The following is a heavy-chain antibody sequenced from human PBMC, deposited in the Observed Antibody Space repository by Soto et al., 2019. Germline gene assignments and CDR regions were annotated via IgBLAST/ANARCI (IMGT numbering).Heavy chain of an antibody. J-gene: IGHJ5*02. V-gene: IGHV1-69*02. CDR2: IIPILGIA. CDR3: ASSITGTGGA. CDR1: GGTFSSYT. Sequence: QVQLVQSGAEVKKPGSSVKVSCKASGGTFSSYTISWVRQAPGQGLAWMGRIIPILGIANYAHKFQGRVTIPADKYKSTAHMELSSLRSEDTAVYYCASSITGTGGAWGQGTLGTVSS. D-gene: IGHD1-20*01.